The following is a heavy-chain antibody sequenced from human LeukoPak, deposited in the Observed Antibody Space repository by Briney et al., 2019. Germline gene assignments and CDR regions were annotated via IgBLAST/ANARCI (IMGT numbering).Heavy chain of an antibody. CDR3: ARDNALYGDSTFDY. J-gene: IGHJ4*02. Sequence: SETLSLTCTVSGGSISSGGYSWSWIRQHPGKGLEWIGYIYYSGSTYYNPSLKSRVTISVDTSKNQFSLKLSSVTAADTAVYYCARDNALYGDSTFDYWGQGTLVTVSS. D-gene: IGHD4-17*01. V-gene: IGHV4-31*03. CDR1: GGSISSGGYS. CDR2: IYYSGST.